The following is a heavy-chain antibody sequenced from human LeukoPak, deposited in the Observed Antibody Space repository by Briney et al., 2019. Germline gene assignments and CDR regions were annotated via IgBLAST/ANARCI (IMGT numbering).Heavy chain of an antibody. CDR1: GDSISSGRYY. CDR3: ARDGYCSSTSCSASDAFDI. D-gene: IGHD2-2*01. V-gene: IGHV4-30-2*01. Sequence: SETLSLTCTVSGDSISSGRYYWSWIRQPPGKGLEWIGYMFHSGSTYYNPSLTSRVTISIDRSENQLSLKLSSVTAADTAVYYCARDGYCSSTSCSASDAFDIWGQGTMVTVSS. CDR2: MFHSGST. J-gene: IGHJ3*02.